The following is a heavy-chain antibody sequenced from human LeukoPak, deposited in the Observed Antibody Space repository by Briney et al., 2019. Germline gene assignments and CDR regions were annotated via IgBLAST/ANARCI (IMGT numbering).Heavy chain of an antibody. CDR1: GFTFSSYA. D-gene: IGHD5-12*01. Sequence: GRSLRVSCAASGFTFSSYAMHWVRQAPGKGLEWVAVIWYDGSNKYYADSVKGRFTISRDNSKNTLYLQMNSLRAEDTALYYCARGIEYIGYVLEYGGQGTLVTVSP. V-gene: IGHV3-33*01. CDR2: IWYDGSNK. J-gene: IGHJ4*02. CDR3: ARGIEYIGYVLEY.